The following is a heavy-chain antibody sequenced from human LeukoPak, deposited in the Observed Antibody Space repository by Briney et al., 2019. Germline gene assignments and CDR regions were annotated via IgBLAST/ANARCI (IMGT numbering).Heavy chain of an antibody. CDR1: GFTFSSYW. CDR2: IKKDGSEK. D-gene: IGHD3-3*01. V-gene: IGHV3-7*01. Sequence: PGGSLRLSCAASGFTFSSYWMSWVRLAPGKGLEWVANIKKDGSEKFYVDSVKGRFTISRDNAKNSLYLQMNSLRAEDTAVYYCARDGDFWSAQGAFDIWGQGTMVTVSS. CDR3: ARDGDFWSAQGAFDI. J-gene: IGHJ3*02.